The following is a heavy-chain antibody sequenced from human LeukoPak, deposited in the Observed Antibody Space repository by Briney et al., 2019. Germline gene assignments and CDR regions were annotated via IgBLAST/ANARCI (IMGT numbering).Heavy chain of an antibody. V-gene: IGHV3-33*01. D-gene: IGHD5-18*01. Sequence: GGSLRLSCAASGFTFSSYGMHWVRQAPGKGLEWVAVIWYDGSNKYYADSVKGRFTISRDNSKNTLYLQLNSLRAEDTAVNYCARVAPVDTAMPLHYYGMDVWGQGTTVTVSS. CDR3: ARVAPVDTAMPLHYYGMDV. CDR2: IWYDGSNK. CDR1: GFTFSSYG. J-gene: IGHJ6*02.